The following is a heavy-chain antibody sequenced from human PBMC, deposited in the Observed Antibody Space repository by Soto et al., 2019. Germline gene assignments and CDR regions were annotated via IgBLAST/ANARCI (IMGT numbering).Heavy chain of an antibody. CDR2: ISYTGST. D-gene: IGHD2-2*01. J-gene: IGHJ6*02. Sequence: QVQLQESGPGLVKPSQTLSLTCTVSGGSISSGGYYWSWIRQHPAKGLEWIGYISYTGSTYYNPSLRSRVTISVDTSKNQFSLKLSSVTAADTAVYYCARVGEYCSSASCHHYYNYGLDVWGQGTTVIVS. V-gene: IGHV4-31*03. CDR3: ARVGEYCSSASCHHYYNYGLDV. CDR1: GGSISSGGYY.